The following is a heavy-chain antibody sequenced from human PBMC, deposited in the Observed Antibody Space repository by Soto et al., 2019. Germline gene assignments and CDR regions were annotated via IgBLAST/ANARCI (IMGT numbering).Heavy chain of an antibody. CDR3: ARDRSSSSRYYYYGMDV. J-gene: IGHJ6*02. D-gene: IGHD6-6*01. CDR1: GFTFSSYA. CDR2: ISYDGSNK. Sequence: ESGGGVVQPGRSLRLSCAASGFTFSSYAMHWVRQAPGKGLEWVAVISYDGSNKYYADSVKGRFTISRDNSKNTLYLQMNSLRAEDTAVYYCARDRSSSSRYYYYGMDVWGQGTTFTVSS. V-gene: IGHV3-30-3*01.